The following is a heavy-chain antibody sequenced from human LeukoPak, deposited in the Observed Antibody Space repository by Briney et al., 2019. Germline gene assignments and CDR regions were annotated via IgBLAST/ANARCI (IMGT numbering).Heavy chain of an antibody. CDR2: IYYSGST. D-gene: IGHD6-13*01. V-gene: IGHV4-59*08. J-gene: IGHJ6*02. Sequence: PSETLSLTCTVSGGSISSYYWSWIRQPPGKGLEWIGYIYYSGSTNYNPSLKSRVTISVDTSKNQFSLKLSSVTAADTAVYYSTAGDYYYYGMDVWGQGTTVTVSS. CDR1: GGSISSYY. CDR3: TAGDYYYYGMDV.